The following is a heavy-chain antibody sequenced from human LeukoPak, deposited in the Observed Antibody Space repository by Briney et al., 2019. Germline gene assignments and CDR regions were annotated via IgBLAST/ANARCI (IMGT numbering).Heavy chain of an antibody. CDR1: GGSISSYY. CDR3: ARGYDFWSGPFPSCDY. J-gene: IGHJ4*02. D-gene: IGHD3-3*01. CDR2: IYTSGST. Sequence: SETLSLTCTVSGGSISSYYWSWIRQPPGKGLEWVGYIYTSGSTNYNPSLKSRVTISVDTSKNQFSLKLSSVTAADTAVYYGARGYDFWSGPFPSCDYWGQGTLVTVSS. V-gene: IGHV4-4*09.